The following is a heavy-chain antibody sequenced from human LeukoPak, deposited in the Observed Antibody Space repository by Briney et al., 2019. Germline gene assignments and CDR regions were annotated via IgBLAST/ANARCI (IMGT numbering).Heavy chain of an antibody. CDR1: GFTLSRYW. J-gene: IGHJ1*01. Sequence: GGSLRLSCAASGFTLSRYWMSWVRQAPGKGLEWVANMKQDGSEKKYVDSVKGRFTISRDNTKNSLYLQMNSLRVEDTAVYYCAKNRGDYDPEYFQHWGQGTLVTVSS. CDR2: MKQDGSEK. CDR3: AKNRGDYDPEYFQH. V-gene: IGHV3-7*03. D-gene: IGHD4-17*01.